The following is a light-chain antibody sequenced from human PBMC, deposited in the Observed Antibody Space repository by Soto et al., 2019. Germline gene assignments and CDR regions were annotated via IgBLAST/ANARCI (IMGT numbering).Light chain of an antibody. CDR2: WWS. J-gene: IGKJ5*01. Sequence: DIVMTQSPLSLPVTPGEPASMSCRSSQSLLHSSGNHYSDWYVQKPGQSPQLLIYWWSSRASGVPDRFSGSGSGTDFTLKISRVEAEDVGIYYCMQGQQPPITFGQGTRLEIK. CDR3: MQGQQPPIT. CDR1: QSLLHSSGNHY. V-gene: IGKV2-28*01.